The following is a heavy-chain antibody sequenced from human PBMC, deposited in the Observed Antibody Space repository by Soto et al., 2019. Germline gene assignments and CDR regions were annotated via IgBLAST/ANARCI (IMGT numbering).Heavy chain of an antibody. Sequence: PSETLSLTCTVSGGSISSSRCHWGWIRQPPGKGLEWIASIKYSGTTFYNPSLKSRVTISVDTAKNQFSLKLSSVTAADTAVYYFASRSRTDMITVGGVIETNDHWGQGTLVTVFS. CDR3: ASRSRTDMITVGGVIETNDH. CDR2: IKYSGTT. J-gene: IGHJ4*02. CDR1: GGSISSSRCH. D-gene: IGHD3-16*02. V-gene: IGHV4-39*01.